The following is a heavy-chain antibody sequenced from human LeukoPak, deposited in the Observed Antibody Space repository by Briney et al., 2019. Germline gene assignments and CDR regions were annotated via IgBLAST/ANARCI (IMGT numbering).Heavy chain of an antibody. J-gene: IGHJ4*02. CDR3: ARLVSESFDY. CDR1: GGPISSSSYY. D-gene: IGHD5/OR15-5a*01. Sequence: SETLSLTCTVSGGPISSSSYYWGWIRQPPGKGLEWVGSMYYSGSTYFNPSLKGRVSISIDTSKRQVSLKLRSVTAADTAVYYCARLVSESFDYWGQGTLVTVSS. CDR2: MYYSGST. V-gene: IGHV4-39*07.